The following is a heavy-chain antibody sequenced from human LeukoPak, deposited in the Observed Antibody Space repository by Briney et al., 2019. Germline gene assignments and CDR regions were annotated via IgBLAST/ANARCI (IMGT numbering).Heavy chain of an antibody. CDR2: INHSGST. CDR3: ARDAYGGNSWGWFDP. CDR1: GGSFSGYY. D-gene: IGHD4-23*01. V-gene: IGHV4-34*01. J-gene: IGHJ5*02. Sequence: PSETLSLTCAVYGGSFSGYYWSWLRQPPGKGLEWIGEINHSGSTNYNPSLKSRVTISVDTSKNQFSLKLSSVTAADTAVYYCARDAYGGNSWGWFDPWGQGTLVTVSS.